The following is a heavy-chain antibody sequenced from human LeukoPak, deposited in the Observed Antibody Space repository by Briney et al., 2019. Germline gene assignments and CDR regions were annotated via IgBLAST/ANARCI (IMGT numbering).Heavy chain of an antibody. V-gene: IGHV3-7*04. CDR3: ARAFSSPNWFAP. CDR2: RKEDGSAK. CDR1: GVTFSSYW. Sequence: GGSLRLSCAASGVTFSSYWMNWVRQAPGKGLEWVANRKEDGSAKYYVDSLKGRFTISRDNAKNSLYLQMNSLRAEDTAVYYCARAFSSPNWFAPWGQGTLVTVSS. J-gene: IGHJ5*02. D-gene: IGHD6-13*01.